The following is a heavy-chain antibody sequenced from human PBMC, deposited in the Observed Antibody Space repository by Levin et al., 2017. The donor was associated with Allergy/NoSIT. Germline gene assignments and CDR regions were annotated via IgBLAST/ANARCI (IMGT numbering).Heavy chain of an antibody. CDR2: INPNSGGT. CDR1: GYTFTGYY. Sequence: HGESLKISCKASGYTFTGYYMHWVRQAPGQGLEWMGWINPNSGGTNYAQKFQGRVTMTRDTSISTAYMELSRLRSDDTAVYYCARLGGYCSGGSCYRYFDYWGQGTLVTVSS. J-gene: IGHJ4*02. V-gene: IGHV1-2*02. D-gene: IGHD2-15*01. CDR3: ARLGGYCSGGSCYRYFDY.